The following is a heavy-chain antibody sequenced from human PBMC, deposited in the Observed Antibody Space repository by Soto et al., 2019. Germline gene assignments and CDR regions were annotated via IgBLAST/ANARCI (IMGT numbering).Heavy chain of an antibody. CDR3: AREGGESSDGLYYFDS. CDR1: GGSTSSDDY. CDR2: IYYSGNT. V-gene: IGHV4-30-4*01. Sequence: SETLSLTCTVSGGSTSSDDYWSWIRQPPGKGLEWIGHIYYSGNTDYNPSLKSRLAISIDTSKNQFSLKLSSVTAADTAVYFCAREGGESSDGLYYFDSWGQGSLVTVSS. D-gene: IGHD3-16*01. J-gene: IGHJ4*02.